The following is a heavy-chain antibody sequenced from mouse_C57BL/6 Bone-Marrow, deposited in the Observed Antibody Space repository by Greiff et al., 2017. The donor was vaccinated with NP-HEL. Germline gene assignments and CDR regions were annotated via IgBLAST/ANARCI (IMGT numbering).Heavy chain of an antibody. CDR2: IWSGGST. Sequence: VKLVESGPGLVQPSQSLSITCTVSGFSLTSYGVHWDRPSPGKGLEWLGVIWSGGSTDYNAAFMSRLSSTKDNSKSQVFFKMNSLQADDTAIYYCAKGGLLHAMDYWGQGTSVTVSS. V-gene: IGHV2-5*01. D-gene: IGHD2-3*01. CDR1: GFSLTSYG. J-gene: IGHJ4*01. CDR3: AKGGLLHAMDY.